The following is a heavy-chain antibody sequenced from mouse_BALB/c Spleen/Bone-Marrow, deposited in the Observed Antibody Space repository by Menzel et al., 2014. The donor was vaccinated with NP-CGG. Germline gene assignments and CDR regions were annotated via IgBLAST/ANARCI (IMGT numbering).Heavy chain of an antibody. CDR2: ISNLAYSI. CDR3: ARAGYDGYPWYFDV. J-gene: IGHJ1*01. D-gene: IGHD2-3*01. CDR1: GFTFSDYG. Sequence: EVKVVESGGGLVQPGGSRKLSCAASGFTFSDYGMAWVRQAPGKGPEWVAFISNLAYSIYYADTVTGRFTISRGNAKNTLYLEISSLRSEDSAMYYCARAGYDGYPWYFDVWGAGTTVTVSS. V-gene: IGHV5-15*02.